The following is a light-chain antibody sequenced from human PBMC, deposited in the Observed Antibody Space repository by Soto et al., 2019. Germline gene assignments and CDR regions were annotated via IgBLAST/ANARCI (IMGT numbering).Light chain of an antibody. CDR3: QQYGSSPSIT. CDR2: GAS. CDR1: QSVSSSY. J-gene: IGKJ5*01. V-gene: IGKV3-20*01. Sequence: IALTHSPGTLYFSQGEIATLSFRAIQSVSSSYLAWYQQKPGQAPRLLIYGASSRATGIPDRFSGSGSGTDFTLTIRRLEPEDFAVYYCQQYGSSPSITFGKGTRLEIK.